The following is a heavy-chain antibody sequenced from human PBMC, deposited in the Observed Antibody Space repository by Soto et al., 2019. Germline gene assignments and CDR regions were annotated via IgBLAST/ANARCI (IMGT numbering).Heavy chain of an antibody. CDR1: RFTFSDYY. V-gene: IGHV3-11*06. Sequence: RLSFAAPRFTFSDYYISWIRQAPGKGLAWVSYISSSCSYTNYADSVKGRFNISRDNAKNSLYLQMNSLRAEDTAVYYCARFVPYPDAFDICGQGTMVIVAS. J-gene: IGHJ3*02. D-gene: IGHD2-8*01. CDR2: ISSSCSYT. CDR3: ARFVPYPDAFDI.